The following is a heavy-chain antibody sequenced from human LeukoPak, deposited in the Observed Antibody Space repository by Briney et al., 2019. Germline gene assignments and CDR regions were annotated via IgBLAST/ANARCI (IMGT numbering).Heavy chain of an antibody. CDR3: ARELGFCRGGSCYSDS. J-gene: IGHJ4*02. V-gene: IGHV5-51*01. CDR2: IYPGDSDT. D-gene: IGHD2-15*01. Sequence: GESLKISCKGSGYSFTSYWIGWVRQMPGKGLEWMGIIYPGDSDTRYSPSFQGQVTMSADKSISTAYLQWSSLKASDTAIYYCARELGFCRGGSCYSDSWGQGTLVTVSS. CDR1: GYSFTSYW.